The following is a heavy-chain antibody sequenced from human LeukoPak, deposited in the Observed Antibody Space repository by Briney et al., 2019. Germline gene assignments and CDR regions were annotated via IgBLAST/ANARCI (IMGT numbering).Heavy chain of an antibody. Sequence: SETLSLTCTVSGGSISSPIYFWGWIRQPPGKGLEWIGSFYQSGNTYYNPSLESRLTVSADTSRNKISLKINSVTATDTAVYYCARAIYSSGWFFDYWAGEPWSPSP. CDR1: GGSISSPIYF. D-gene: IGHD6-19*01. J-gene: IGHJ4*02. V-gene: IGHV4-39*01. CDR2: FYQSGNT. CDR3: ARAIYSSGWFFDY.